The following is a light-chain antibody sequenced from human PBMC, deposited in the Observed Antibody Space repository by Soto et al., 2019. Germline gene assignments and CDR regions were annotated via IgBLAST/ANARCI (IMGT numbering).Light chain of an antibody. CDR1: QSISTTY. V-gene: IGKV3-20*01. CDR2: GTS. Sequence: EIVVTQSPGTLSLSPEERATLSCRASQSISTTYLAWYQQRPGQAPRLLIYGTSNRATGIPDRFSGSGSATDFTLTINRLEPEDFALYYCQQYGSSPYTFGQGTKLEIK. CDR3: QQYGSSPYT. J-gene: IGKJ2*01.